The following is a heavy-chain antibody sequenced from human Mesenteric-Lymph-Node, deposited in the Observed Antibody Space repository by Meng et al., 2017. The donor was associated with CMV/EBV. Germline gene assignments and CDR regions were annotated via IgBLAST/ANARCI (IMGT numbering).Heavy chain of an antibody. CDR2: IAYDGRNI. V-gene: IGHV3-30*03. Sequence: GESLKISCAASGFTFTTYGIHWVRQAPGKGLEWVAVIAYDGRNIYYGDSVKGRFTISRDNSKNTLYLQMNSLRAEDTAVYFCARRGQVWGQGTLVTVSS. J-gene: IGHJ4*02. CDR3: ARRGQV. CDR1: GFTFTTYG.